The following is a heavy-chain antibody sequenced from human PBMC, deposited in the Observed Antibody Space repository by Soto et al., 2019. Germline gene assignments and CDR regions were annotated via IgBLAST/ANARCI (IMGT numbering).Heavy chain of an antibody. CDR1: GFTFDDYA. D-gene: IGHD3-10*01. Sequence: EVQLVESGGGLVQPGRSLRLSCAASGFTFDDYAMHWVRQAPGKGLEWVSGISWNSGSIGYADSVKGRFTISRDNAKNSLYLQMNSLRAEDTALYYCEALWPFDYLGQGTLVTVSS. CDR3: EALWPFDY. J-gene: IGHJ4*02. V-gene: IGHV3-9*01. CDR2: ISWNSGSI.